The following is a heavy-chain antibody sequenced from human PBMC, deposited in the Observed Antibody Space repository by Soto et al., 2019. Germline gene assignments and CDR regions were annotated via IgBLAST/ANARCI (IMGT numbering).Heavy chain of an antibody. V-gene: IGHV3-21*01. D-gene: IGHD4-17*01. Sequence: EVQLVESGGGLVKPGGSLRLSCAASGFTFSSYSMNWVRQAPGKGLEWVSSISSSSSYIYYADSVKGRCTISRDNAKNSLYLQMNSLRAEDTAVYYCARVVGDFYYYYGMDVWGQGTTVTVSS. CDR1: GFTFSSYS. CDR2: ISSSSSYI. J-gene: IGHJ6*02. CDR3: ARVVGDFYYYYGMDV.